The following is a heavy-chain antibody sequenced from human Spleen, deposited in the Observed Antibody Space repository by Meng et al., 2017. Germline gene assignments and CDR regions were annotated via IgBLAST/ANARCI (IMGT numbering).Heavy chain of an antibody. CDR3: ARGPTKMAHDFDY. D-gene: IGHD5-24*01. CDR2: INHSGST. Sequence: VQVQQWGAGLLKASETLSLACVCAGGYLRDYYWSWIRQPPGKGLEWIGEINHSGSTNYNPSLESRATISVDTSQNNLSLKLSSVTAADSAVYYCARGPTKMAHDFDYWGQGTLVTVSS. V-gene: IGHV4-34*01. CDR1: GGYLRDYY. J-gene: IGHJ4*02.